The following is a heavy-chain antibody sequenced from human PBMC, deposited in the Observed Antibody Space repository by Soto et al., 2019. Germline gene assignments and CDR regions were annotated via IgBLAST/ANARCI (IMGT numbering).Heavy chain of an antibody. V-gene: IGHV4-34*01. D-gene: IGHD3-3*01. J-gene: IGHJ6*02. CDR1: GGSFSGYY. CDR2: INHSGST. CDR3: ARGRGGFITIFGVVTLYYYYGMDV. Sequence: GTLALTCAVYGGSFSGYYWSGIRQPPGKGLEWIGEINHSGSTNYNPSLKSRVTISVDTSKNQFSLKLSSVTAADTAVYYCARGRGGFITIFGVVTLYYYYGMDVWGQGTTVTVSS.